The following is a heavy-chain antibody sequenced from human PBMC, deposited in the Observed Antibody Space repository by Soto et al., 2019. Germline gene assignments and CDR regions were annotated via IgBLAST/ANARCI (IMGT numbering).Heavy chain of an antibody. CDR3: AKGGRQWLVTSDFNY. J-gene: IGHJ4*02. V-gene: IGHV3-30*18. Sequence: VQLVESGGGAVQPGRSLRLSCAASGFTFSDYAMHWVRQAPGKGLEWVAVVSHDGRNTHYADSVKGRFTISRDSSKNTVSLEMPSLRAEDTAVYYCAKGGRQWLVTSDFNYWGQGALVTVSS. D-gene: IGHD6-19*01. CDR2: VSHDGRNT. CDR1: GFTFSDYA.